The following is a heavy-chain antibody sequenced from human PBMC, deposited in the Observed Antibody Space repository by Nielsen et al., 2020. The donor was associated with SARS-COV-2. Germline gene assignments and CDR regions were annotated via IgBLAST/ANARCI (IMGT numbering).Heavy chain of an antibody. Sequence: GGSLRLSCAASGFTFSSYAMHWVRQAPGKGLEWVAVISYVGSNKYYADSVKGRFTISRDNSKNTLYLQMNSLRAEDTAVYYCARAVGGGGSWYGYWGQGTLVTVSS. CDR1: GFTFSSYA. J-gene: IGHJ4*02. V-gene: IGHV3-30-3*01. CDR2: ISYVGSNK. D-gene: IGHD6-13*01. CDR3: ARAVGGGGSWYGY.